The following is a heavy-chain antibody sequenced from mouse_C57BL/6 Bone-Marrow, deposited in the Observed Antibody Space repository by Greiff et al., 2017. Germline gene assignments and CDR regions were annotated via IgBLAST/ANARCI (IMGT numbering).Heavy chain of an antibody. V-gene: IGHV14-4*01. Sequence: DVKLVESGAELVRPGASVKLSCTASGFNIKDDYMHWVKQRPEQGMEWLGWIDPENGDTEYASKFQGKATITADTSSNTAYLQLSSLTSEETAVYYCTTYYYGIWGQGATLTESS. CDR2: IDPENGDT. CDR1: GFNIKDDY. J-gene: IGHJ2*01. D-gene: IGHD1-1*01. CDR3: TTYYYGI.